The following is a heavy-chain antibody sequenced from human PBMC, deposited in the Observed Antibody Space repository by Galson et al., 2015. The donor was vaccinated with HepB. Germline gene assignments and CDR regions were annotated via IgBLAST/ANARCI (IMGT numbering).Heavy chain of an antibody. Sequence: SLRLSCATSGFTFSGYGMHWVRQAPGKGLEWVAFIWFDGSNKYHADSVKGRFSISRDNSKNTLYLQMNSLRPEDTAVYYCAKDPFYFGSGIYYNEHFDYWGQGTLVTVSS. V-gene: IGHV3-30*02. CDR3: AKDPFYFGSGIYYNEHFDY. D-gene: IGHD3-10*01. CDR1: GFTFSGYG. J-gene: IGHJ4*02. CDR2: IWFDGSNK.